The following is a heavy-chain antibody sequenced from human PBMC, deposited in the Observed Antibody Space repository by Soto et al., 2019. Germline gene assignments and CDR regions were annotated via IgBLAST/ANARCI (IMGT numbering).Heavy chain of an antibody. V-gene: IGHV4-34*01. CDR3: ARDSSGYLRDYFDY. Sequence: QVQLQQWGAGLLKPSETLSLTCAVYGGSFSGYYWSWIRQPQGKGLEWIGEINHSGSTNYNPSLKSRVTISVDTSKNQFSLKLSSVTAADTAVYYCARDSSGYLRDYFDYWGQGTLVTVSS. D-gene: IGHD3-22*01. J-gene: IGHJ4*02. CDR1: GGSFSGYY. CDR2: INHSGST.